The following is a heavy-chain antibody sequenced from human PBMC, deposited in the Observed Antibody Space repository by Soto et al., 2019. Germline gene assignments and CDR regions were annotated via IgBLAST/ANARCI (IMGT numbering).Heavy chain of an antibody. Sequence: VPLNLAYAASEGKFIDHAGSWIRQAPGRGLEWVSGISGNGATTFYADAVKGRFTISRDNSKNTLHLHMNSLRPEDTAMYYWVEGPWRGLDYWGQRTLVNRSS. CDR1: EGKFIDHA. CDR2: ISGNGATT. V-gene: IGHV3-23*01. D-gene: IGHD1-1*01. J-gene: IGHJ4*02. CDR3: VEGPWRGLDY.